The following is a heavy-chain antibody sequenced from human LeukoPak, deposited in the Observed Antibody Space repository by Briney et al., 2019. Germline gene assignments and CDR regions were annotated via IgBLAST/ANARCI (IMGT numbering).Heavy chain of an antibody. D-gene: IGHD3-10*01. CDR3: TNRVPDYSGSSGSYSYYFDD. CDR1: GFTFGDFG. V-gene: IGHV3-49*04. CDR2: IRSKANGETT. J-gene: IGHJ4*02. Sequence: GGSLRLSCTASGFTFGDFGMSWVRQAPGKGLEWVGFIRSKANGETTQYAASVKGRFTISRDDSKSIIYLEMSSLKTQDTAVYYCTNRVPDYSGSSGSYSYYFDDWGQGTLVTVSS.